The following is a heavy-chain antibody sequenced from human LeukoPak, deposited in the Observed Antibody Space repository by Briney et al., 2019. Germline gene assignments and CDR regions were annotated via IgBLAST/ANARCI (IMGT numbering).Heavy chain of an antibody. CDR1: GGSISSYY. J-gene: IGHJ6*02. D-gene: IGHD3-10*01. CDR3: ARDSWRGPWFGELSLPNYYYYYGMDV. V-gene: IGHV4-4*07. CDR2: IYTSGST. Sequence: SETLSLTCTVSGGSISSYYWSWIRQPAGKGLEWIGRIYTSGSTNYNPSLKSRVTMSVDTSKNQFSLKLSSVTAADTTVYYCARDSWRGPWFGELSLPNYYYYYGMDVWGQGTTVTVSS.